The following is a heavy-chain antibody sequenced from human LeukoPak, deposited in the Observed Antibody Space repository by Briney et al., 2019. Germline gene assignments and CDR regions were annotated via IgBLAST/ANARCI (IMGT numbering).Heavy chain of an antibody. D-gene: IGHD4-17*01. V-gene: IGHV4-34*01. CDR2: INHSGST. J-gene: IGHJ4*02. CDR1: GGSFSGYY. Sequence: PSETLSLTCAVYGGSFSGYYWSWIRQPPGKGLEWIGEINHSGSTNYNPSLKSRVTISVDTSKNQFSLKLSSVTAADTGVYYCARRRRHYGDYATFDYWGQGTLVTVSS. CDR3: ARRRRHYGDYATFDY.